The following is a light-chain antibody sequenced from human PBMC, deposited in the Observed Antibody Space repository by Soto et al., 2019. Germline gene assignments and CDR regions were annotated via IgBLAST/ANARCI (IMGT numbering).Light chain of an antibody. J-gene: IGKJ4*01. CDR3: IQDYNYPLT. V-gene: IGKV1-6*01. Sequence: AIQMPQSPSSLSASVGDRVTITCRASQGIRSELGWYQQKPGKAPNLLIYTASTLQSGVPSRFSGSVSSTDFTLTISSLQPEEFATYYCIQDYNYPLTFGGGTRVEIK. CDR2: TAS. CDR1: QGIRSE.